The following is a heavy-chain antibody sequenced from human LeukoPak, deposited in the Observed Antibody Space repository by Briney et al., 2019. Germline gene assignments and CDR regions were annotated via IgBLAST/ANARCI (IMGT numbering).Heavy chain of an antibody. D-gene: IGHD3-9*01. CDR2: ITGSSSTM. CDR3: ARKVPYYDILTGDHPFDY. V-gene: IGHV3-48*01. Sequence: PGGSLRLSCAASGFTFSNYNMNWVRQAPGKGLEWVSYITGSSSTMYYADSVKGRFTISRDNAKNSLYLQMNSLRAEDTAAYYCARKVPYYDILTGDHPFDYWGQGTLVTVSS. J-gene: IGHJ4*02. CDR1: GFTFSNYN.